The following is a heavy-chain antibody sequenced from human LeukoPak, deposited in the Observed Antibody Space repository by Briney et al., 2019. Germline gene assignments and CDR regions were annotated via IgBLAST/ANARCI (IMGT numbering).Heavy chain of an antibody. CDR3: AKESSSGSGSYYDY. Sequence: GGSLRLSCAASGFALSRYEMNWVRQAPGKGLAWVSGINWNGGSTGYADSVKGRFTISRDNAKNSLYLQMNSLRAEDTAVYYCAKESSSGSGSYYDYWGQGTLVTVSS. V-gene: IGHV3-20*04. CDR2: INWNGGST. J-gene: IGHJ4*02. CDR1: GFALSRYE. D-gene: IGHD3-10*01.